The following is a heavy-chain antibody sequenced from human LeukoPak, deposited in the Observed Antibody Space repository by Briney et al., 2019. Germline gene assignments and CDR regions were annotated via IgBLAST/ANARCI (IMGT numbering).Heavy chain of an antibody. D-gene: IGHD4-17*01. CDR1: GGSISSYY. CDR3: ARHGDYGGNVAFDY. Sequence: SETLSLTCTVSGGSISSYYWSWIRQPPGKGLEWIGYIYYSGSTNYNPSLKSRVTISVGTSKNQFSLKLSSVTAADTAVYYCARHGDYGGNVAFDYWGQGTLVTVSS. J-gene: IGHJ4*02. CDR2: IYYSGST. V-gene: IGHV4-59*08.